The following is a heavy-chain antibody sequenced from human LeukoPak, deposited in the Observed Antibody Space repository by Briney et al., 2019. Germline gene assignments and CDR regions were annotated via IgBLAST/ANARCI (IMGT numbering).Heavy chain of an antibody. D-gene: IGHD4-17*01. Sequence: SETLSLTCTVSGASISPDYWGWIRQPPGKGLEFIGYIHYSGGTNYNPSLKSRVAISADTSKNQFSLKLTSVTAADTAVYYCANPARDFADSGAITWWGQGTLVTVSS. CDR3: ANPARDFADSGAITW. J-gene: IGHJ4*02. CDR1: GASISPDY. CDR2: IHYSGGT. V-gene: IGHV4-59*12.